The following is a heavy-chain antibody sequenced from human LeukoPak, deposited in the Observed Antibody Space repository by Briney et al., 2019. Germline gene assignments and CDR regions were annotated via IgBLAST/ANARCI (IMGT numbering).Heavy chain of an antibody. J-gene: IGHJ1*01. CDR3: ARGPIVVVPAAIRRYFQH. Sequence: SETLSLTCAVYGGSFGGYYWSWIRQPPGKGLEWIGEINHSGSTNYNPSLKSRVTISVDTSKNQFSLKLSSVTAADTAVYYCARGPIVVVPAAIRRYFQHWGQGTLVTVSS. CDR1: GGSFGGYY. V-gene: IGHV4-34*01. CDR2: INHSGST. D-gene: IGHD2-2*02.